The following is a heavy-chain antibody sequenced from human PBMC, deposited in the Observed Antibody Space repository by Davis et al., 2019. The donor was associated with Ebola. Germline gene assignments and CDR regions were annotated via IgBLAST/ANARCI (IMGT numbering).Heavy chain of an antibody. Sequence: PGGSLRLSCKGSGYKFSYYWIGWVRQMPGKGLEWMGIINPGDSETRYSPSFQGQVTISADKSISTAYLQWSSLKASDTAMYYCARHVTPNDYTSPYDYWGLGTLVTVSS. CDR1: GYKFSYYW. V-gene: IGHV5-51*01. D-gene: IGHD4-11*01. CDR2: INPGDSET. CDR3: ARHVTPNDYTSPYDY. J-gene: IGHJ4*02.